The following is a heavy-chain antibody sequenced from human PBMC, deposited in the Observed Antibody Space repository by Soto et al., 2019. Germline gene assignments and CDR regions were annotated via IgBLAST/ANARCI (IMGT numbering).Heavy chain of an antibody. CDR2: IIPIFGTA. CDR3: AXXXXXXIIXEFYXXDP. J-gene: IGHJ5*02. CDR1: GGTFSSYA. Sequence: QVQLVXSGAEVKKPXXXVXVSCKASGGTFSSYAISWVRQAPGQGLEWMGGIIPIFGTANYAQKFQGRVXXTXXXSTXXXXXXXXXXXXXXXXXXXXAXXXXXXIIXEFYXXDPWGQGTLVTVSS. D-gene: IGHD3-3*02. V-gene: IGHV1-69*01.